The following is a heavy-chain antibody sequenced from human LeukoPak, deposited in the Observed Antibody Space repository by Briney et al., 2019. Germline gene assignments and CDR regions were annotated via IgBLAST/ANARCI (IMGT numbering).Heavy chain of an antibody. D-gene: IGHD3-10*01. Sequence: GGSLRLSCAASGFTFSTYSMTWVRQAPGKGLEWVSIISGGGDNRYYADSVKGRFTISRDNSKNTLYLQMNSLRAEDTAVYYRAKAYLWFGEFDAFDIWGQGTMVTVSS. J-gene: IGHJ3*02. CDR1: GFTFSTYS. V-gene: IGHV3-23*01. CDR3: AKAYLWFGEFDAFDI. CDR2: ISGGGDNR.